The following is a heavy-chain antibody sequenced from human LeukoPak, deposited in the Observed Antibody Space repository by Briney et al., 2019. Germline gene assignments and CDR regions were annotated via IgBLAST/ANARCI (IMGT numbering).Heavy chain of an antibody. D-gene: IGHD3-22*01. J-gene: IGHJ4*02. Sequence: PGGSLRLSCAASGFIFSSYGMNWVRQAPGKGLEWVSYISSGSSTVYYADSVKGRFTISRDKAKNSLYLQMNSLRAEDTAVYYCARDRAFDSSGYSNWGQGTLVTVSS. CDR1: GFIFSSYG. V-gene: IGHV3-48*01. CDR3: ARDRAFDSSGYSN. CDR2: ISSGSSTV.